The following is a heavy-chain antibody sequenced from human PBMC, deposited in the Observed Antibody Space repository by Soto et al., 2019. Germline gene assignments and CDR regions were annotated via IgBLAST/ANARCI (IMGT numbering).Heavy chain of an antibody. J-gene: IGHJ5*02. V-gene: IGHV1-2*04. CDR3: ARAQSGSYFHHGRFDP. CDR1: GYTFTGYY. D-gene: IGHD1-26*01. CDR2: INPNSGGT. Sequence: ASVKVSCKASGYTFTGYYMHWVRQAPGQGLEWTGWINPNSGGTNYAQKFQGWVTMTRDTSISTAYMELSRLRSDDTAVYYCARAQSGSYFHHGRFDPWGQGTLVTVSS.